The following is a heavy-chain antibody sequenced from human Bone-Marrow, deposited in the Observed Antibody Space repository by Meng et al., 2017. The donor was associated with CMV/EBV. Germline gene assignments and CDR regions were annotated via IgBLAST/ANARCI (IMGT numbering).Heavy chain of an antibody. V-gene: IGHV3-21*01. D-gene: IGHD6-6*01. CDR1: EFTFSTYT. CDR3: ARITDYNSYRPSYYYGMDV. CDR2: ITSSSTYI. J-gene: IGHJ6*02. Sequence: GESLKISCAASEFTFSTYTMNWVRQAPGEGLEWVSSITSSSTYIFYADSVKGRFTLSRDNAKNSLSLQMDSLRAEDTAVYYCARITDYNSYRPSYYYGMDVWGQGTTVTVSS.